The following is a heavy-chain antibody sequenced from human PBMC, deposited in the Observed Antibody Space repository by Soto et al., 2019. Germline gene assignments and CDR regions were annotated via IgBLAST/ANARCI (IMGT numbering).Heavy chain of an antibody. Sequence: PGGSLRLSCTASGFNFGDSAMSWFRQAPGKGLEWVGFIRSKAYSGTTEYAASVRGRFTISRDDSKSIAYLQMNSLKTEDTAVYYCTRRYSSGWYWFDPWGQGTLVTVSS. V-gene: IGHV3-49*03. J-gene: IGHJ5*02. CDR3: TRRYSSGWYWFDP. D-gene: IGHD6-19*01. CDR1: GFNFGDSA. CDR2: IRSKAYSGTT.